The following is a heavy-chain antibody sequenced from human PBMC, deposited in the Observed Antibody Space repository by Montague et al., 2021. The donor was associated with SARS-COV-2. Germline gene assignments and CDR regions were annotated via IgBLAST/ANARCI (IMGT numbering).Heavy chain of an antibody. Sequence: SETLSLTCAVRGGSFSGYSWIWIRQPPGKGLEWIGEVKHSGDTKYNTSLKSRVAISIDTSKNQFSLKLSSVTAPDTAVYYCARLGDGIVPSPILGLGPYYSFYYMDVWGKGTTVTVSS. V-gene: IGHV4-34*01. CDR1: GGSFSGYS. D-gene: IGHD2-2*02. CDR3: ARLGDGIVPSPILGLGPYYSFYYMDV. CDR2: VKHSGDT. J-gene: IGHJ6*03.